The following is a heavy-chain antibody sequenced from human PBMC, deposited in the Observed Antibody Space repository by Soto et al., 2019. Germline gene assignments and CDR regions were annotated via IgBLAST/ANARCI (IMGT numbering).Heavy chain of an antibody. J-gene: IGHJ4*02. Sequence: QVQLVQSGAEVKKPGSSVKVSCKASGGTFSSYTISWVRQAPGQGLEWMGRIIPILGIANYAQKFQGRVTITADKSTSTAYMELSSLRSEDTAVYYCARGEAESYYAYYFDYWGQGTLVTVSS. CDR2: IIPILGIA. CDR3: ARGEAESYYAYYFDY. D-gene: IGHD3-10*01. CDR1: GGTFSSYT. V-gene: IGHV1-69*02.